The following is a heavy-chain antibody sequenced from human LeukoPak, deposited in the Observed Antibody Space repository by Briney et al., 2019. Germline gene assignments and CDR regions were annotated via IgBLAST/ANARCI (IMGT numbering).Heavy chain of an antibody. J-gene: IGHJ4*02. CDR3: AKVIEYSSGWYRAAGWPGYFDY. CDR1: GFTFRSYA. Sequence: GGSLRLSCATSGFTFRSYAMIWVRQAPERGLQWVSGISGSGTYYADFAKGRFTISRDNSKNTLYLQMNSLRAEDTAVYYCAKVIEYSSGWYRAAGWPGYFDYWGQGTLVTVSS. D-gene: IGHD6-19*01. V-gene: IGHV3-23*01. CDR2: ISGSGT.